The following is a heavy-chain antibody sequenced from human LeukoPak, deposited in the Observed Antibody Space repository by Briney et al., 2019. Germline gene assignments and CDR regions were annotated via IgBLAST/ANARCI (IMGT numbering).Heavy chain of an antibody. CDR1: GGSFSGYY. CDR3: AGGAQIDTVTTGNAFDI. V-gene: IGHV4-34*01. J-gene: IGHJ3*02. CDR2: INNSGST. Sequence: SETLSLTCVVSGGSFSGYYWSWIRQPPGKGLEWIGEINNSGSTNYNPSLKSRVTISVDTSKNQFSLKLSSVTAADTAVYYCAGGAQIDTVTTGNAFDIWGQGTMVTVSS. D-gene: IGHD4-17*01.